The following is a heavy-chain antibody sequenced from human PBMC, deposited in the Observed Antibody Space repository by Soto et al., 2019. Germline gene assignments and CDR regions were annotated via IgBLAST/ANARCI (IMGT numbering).Heavy chain of an antibody. V-gene: IGHV4-61*08. Sequence: SETLSLTCTVSGGSVSSGDYYCRWIRQPPGKGLEWIGYIYYSVNTNYNPSLKSRVIISVDTSKNLFSLKLTSVTAADPAVYYCARIPVDTSMIYWLEPWGQETMVTVSS. CDR2: IYYSVNT. J-gene: IGHJ5*02. CDR1: GGSVSSGDYY. D-gene: IGHD5-18*01. CDR3: ARIPVDTSMIYWLEP.